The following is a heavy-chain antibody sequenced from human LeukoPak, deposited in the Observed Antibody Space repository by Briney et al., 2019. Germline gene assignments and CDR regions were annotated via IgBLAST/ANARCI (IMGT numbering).Heavy chain of an antibody. J-gene: IGHJ6*03. Sequence: PSQTLSLTCTVSGGSMSTGSYFWSWIRQPAGKGLEWIGRIYTGGSTNYKPSLKRRVTISVDTSKNQFSLKLSSVTAADTAVYYCARETSQKGAHYMDVWGKGTTVTISS. D-gene: IGHD3-16*01. CDR2: IYTGGST. V-gene: IGHV4-61*02. CDR1: GGSMSTGSYF. CDR3: ARETSQKGAHYMDV.